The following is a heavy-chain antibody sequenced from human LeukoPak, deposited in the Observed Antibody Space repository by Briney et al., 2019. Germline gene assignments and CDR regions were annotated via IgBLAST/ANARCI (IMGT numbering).Heavy chain of an antibody. V-gene: IGHV3-7*02. J-gene: IGHJ6*02. D-gene: IGHD3-16*01. CDR1: GFTFSGYW. CDR2: IKHDGSET. Sequence: GGSLRLSCAASGFTFSGYWMSWVRQAPGKGLEWVANIKHDGSETNYVDSVKGRFTISRDNAKNSLHLQMNSLRVEDTAVYYCAKNGGPHGMDVWGQGTTVTVSS. CDR3: AKNGGPHGMDV.